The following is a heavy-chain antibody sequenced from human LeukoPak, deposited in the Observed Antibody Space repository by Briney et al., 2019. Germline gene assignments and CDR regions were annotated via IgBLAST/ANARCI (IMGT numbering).Heavy chain of an antibody. CDR3: ARLPIAAAGTRSTIDY. D-gene: IGHD6-13*01. CDR2: IIPILGIA. V-gene: IGHV1-69*04. CDR1: GGTFSSYA. Sequence: SVKVSCKASGGTFSSYAISWVRQAPGQGLEWMGRIIPILGIANYAQKFQGRVTIIADKSTSTAYMELSSPRSEDTAVYYCARLPIAAAGTRSTIDYWGQGTLVTVSS. J-gene: IGHJ4*02.